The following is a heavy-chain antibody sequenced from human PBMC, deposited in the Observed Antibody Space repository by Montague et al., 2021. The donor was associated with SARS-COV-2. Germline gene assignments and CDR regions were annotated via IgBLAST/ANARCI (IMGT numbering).Heavy chain of an antibody. CDR3: ARDLSYYGMDV. CDR1: GFTFSSYA. J-gene: IGHJ6*02. Sequence: SLRLSCAASGFTFSSYAMHWVRQAPGKGLEWVAVISYDGSNKYYADSVKGRFTISRDNSKNTLYLQMNSLRAEDTAVYYYARDLSYYGMDVWGQGTTVTVSS. CDR2: ISYDGSNK. D-gene: IGHD2/OR15-2a*01. V-gene: IGHV3-30-3*01.